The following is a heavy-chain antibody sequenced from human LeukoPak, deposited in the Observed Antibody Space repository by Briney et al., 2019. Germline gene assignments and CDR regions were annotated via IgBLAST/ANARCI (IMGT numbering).Heavy chain of an antibody. CDR1: GFTFSSYA. CDR2: TIGSGGSS. D-gene: IGHD2-15*01. CDR3: AKARYCSGGSCYFDY. Sequence: GGSLRLSCAASGFTFSSYAMSWVRQAPGKGLEWVSGTIGSGGSSFYADSVKGRFTISRDNSKNTLYLQMNSLRAEDTAVYYCAKARYCSGGSCYFDYWGQGTPVTVSS. V-gene: IGHV3-23*01. J-gene: IGHJ4*02.